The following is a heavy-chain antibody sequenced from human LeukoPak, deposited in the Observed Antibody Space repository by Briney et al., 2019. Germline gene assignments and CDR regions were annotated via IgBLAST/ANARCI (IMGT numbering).Heavy chain of an antibody. CDR1: GFTFDDYA. V-gene: IGHV3-9*01. D-gene: IGHD6-13*01. CDR3: ARGSGIAAAGTVLADY. J-gene: IGHJ4*02. CDR2: ISWNSGSI. Sequence: GGSLRLSCAASGFTFDDYAMHWVRQAPGKGLEWVSGISWNSGSIGYADSVKGRFTISRDNAKNSLYLQMNSLRAEDTAVYYCARGSGIAAAGTVLADYWGQGTLVTVSS.